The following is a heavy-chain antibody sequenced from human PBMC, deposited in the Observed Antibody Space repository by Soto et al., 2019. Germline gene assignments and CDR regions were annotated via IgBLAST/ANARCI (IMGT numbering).Heavy chain of an antibody. V-gene: IGHV3-23*01. J-gene: IGHJ4*02. CDR2: LISSGESP. CDR3: AKDLHGSGWSFDQ. CDR1: GFIFYYCA. D-gene: IGHD6-19*01. Sequence: GSLRLSFSASGFIFYYCAIHWVRQAPGKGLEWVSALISSGESPDYADSVKGRFTISRDNSKNTLYLQMNSLRADDTAVYYCAKDLHGSGWSFDQWGQGTVVTVSS.